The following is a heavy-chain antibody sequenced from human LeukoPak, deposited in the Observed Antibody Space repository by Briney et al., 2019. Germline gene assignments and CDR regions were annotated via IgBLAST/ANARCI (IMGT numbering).Heavy chain of an antibody. CDR3: AKAQTGLLWFGELLYYFDY. CDR2: ISGSGGST. V-gene: IGHV3-23*01. Sequence: GGSLRLSCAASGFTFSSYAMSWVRQAPGKGLERVAAISGSGGSTYYADSVKGRFTISRDNSKNTLYLQMNSLRAEDTAVYYCAKAQTGLLWFGELLYYFDYWGQGTLVTVSS. J-gene: IGHJ4*02. CDR1: GFTFSSYA. D-gene: IGHD3-10*01.